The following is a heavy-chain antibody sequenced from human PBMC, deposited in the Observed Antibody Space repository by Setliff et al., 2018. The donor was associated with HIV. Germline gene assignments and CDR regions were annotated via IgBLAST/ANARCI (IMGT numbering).Heavy chain of an antibody. D-gene: IGHD1-1*01. J-gene: IGHJ6*03. CDR1: GGSITSGSNY. V-gene: IGHV4-61*09. Sequence: PSETLSLTCTVSGGSITSGSNYWSWIRQPAGKGLEWIGHIYTSGSTNYNPSLKSRVTISEDTSKNQFSLKLSSVTAADTAVYYCARVRDPNWNYDMDVWGQGTTVTVSS. CDR2: IYTSGST. CDR3: ARVRDPNWNYDMDV.